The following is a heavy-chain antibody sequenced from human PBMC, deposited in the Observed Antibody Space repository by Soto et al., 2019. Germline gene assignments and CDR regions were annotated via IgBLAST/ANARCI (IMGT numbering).Heavy chain of an antibody. CDR2: IWYDGSNK. CDR1: GFTFSSYG. Sequence: QVQLVESGGGVVQPGRSLRLSCAASGFTFSSYGMHWVRQAPGKGLEWVAVIWYDGSNKYYADSVKGRFTISRDNSKNMLYLQMNSLRAEDTAVYYCARGGVVVVAATTGWFDPWGQGTLVTVSS. V-gene: IGHV3-33*01. J-gene: IGHJ5*02. CDR3: ARGGVVVVAATTGWFDP. D-gene: IGHD2-15*01.